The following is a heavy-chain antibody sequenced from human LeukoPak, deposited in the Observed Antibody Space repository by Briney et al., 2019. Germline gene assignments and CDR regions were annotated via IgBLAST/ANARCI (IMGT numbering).Heavy chain of an antibody. J-gene: IGHJ4*02. CDR1: GYSFTSYW. CDR3: ARHRNYGGNSVNLDY. V-gene: IGHV5-51*01. Sequence: GESLKISCKGSGYSFTSYWIGWVRQIPGKGLGWVGIIYPGDSDTRYRPSFQGQVTISADKSISTAYLQWSSLKASDTAMYYCARHRNYGGNSVNLDYWGQGTLVTVSS. D-gene: IGHD4-23*01. CDR2: IYPGDSDT.